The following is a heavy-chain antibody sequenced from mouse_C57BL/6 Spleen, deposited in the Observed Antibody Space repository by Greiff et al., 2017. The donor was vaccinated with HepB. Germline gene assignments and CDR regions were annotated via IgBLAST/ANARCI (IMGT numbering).Heavy chain of an antibody. D-gene: IGHD1-1*01. CDR2: IYPGSGNN. CDR3: ARWYYSYYFDY. V-gene: IGHV1-76*01. Sequence: QVQLQQSGAELVRPGASVKLSCKASGYTFTDYYISWVKQRPGQGLEWIARIYPGSGNNYYNEKFKGKATLTAETSSSTAYMQLSSLTSEDSAVYFCARWYYSYYFDYWGQGTTLTVSS. J-gene: IGHJ2*01. CDR1: GYTFTDYY.